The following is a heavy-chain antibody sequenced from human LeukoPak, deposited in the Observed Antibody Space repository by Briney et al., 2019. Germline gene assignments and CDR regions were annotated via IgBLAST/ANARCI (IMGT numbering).Heavy chain of an antibody. Sequence: GASVKVSCKASGYTFTSYYMHWVRQAPGQGLEWMGIINPSGGSTSYAQKFQGRVTMTRDTSTSTVYMELSSLRSEVTAVYYCAFTVSKENWFDPWGQGTLVTVSS. D-gene: IGHD4-17*01. CDR3: AFTVSKENWFDP. J-gene: IGHJ5*02. CDR1: GYTFTSYY. V-gene: IGHV1-46*01. CDR2: INPSGGST.